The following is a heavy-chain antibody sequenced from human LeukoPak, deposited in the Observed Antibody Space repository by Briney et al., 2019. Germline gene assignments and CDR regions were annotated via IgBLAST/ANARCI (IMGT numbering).Heavy chain of an antibody. D-gene: IGHD1-26*01. CDR2: IYYSGST. V-gene: IGHV4-59*01. J-gene: IGHJ4*02. Sequence: PSETLSLTCTVSGGSISSYYWSWIRQPPGKGLEWIGYIYYSGSTNYNPSLKSRVTISVDTSKNQFSLKLSSVTAADTAVYYCVREGSSGSYYTFDYWGQGTLVTVSS. CDR1: GGSISSYY. CDR3: VREGSSGSYYTFDY.